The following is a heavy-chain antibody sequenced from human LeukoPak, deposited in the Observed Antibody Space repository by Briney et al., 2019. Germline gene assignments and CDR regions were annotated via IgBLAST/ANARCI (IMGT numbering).Heavy chain of an antibody. J-gene: IGHJ3*02. CDR1: GYTFTGYY. Sequence: ASVKVSCKASGYTFTGYYMHWVRQAPGQGLEWMGWINPNSGGTNYAQKFQGWVTMTRDTSISTAYMELSRLRSDDTAVYYCARDFSPLSPRRTFDIWGQGTMVTVSS. CDR2: INPNSGGT. CDR3: ARDFSPLSPRRTFDI. V-gene: IGHV1-2*04. D-gene: IGHD3-3*01.